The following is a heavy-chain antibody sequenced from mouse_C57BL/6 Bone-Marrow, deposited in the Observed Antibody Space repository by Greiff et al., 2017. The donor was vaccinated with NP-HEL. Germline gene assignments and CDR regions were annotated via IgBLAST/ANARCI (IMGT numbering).Heavy chain of an antibody. D-gene: IGHD2-3*01. CDR2: ITHSGET. CDR1: GFPITSGYY. CDR3: AGDRYRYDGYYRYYAMDY. J-gene: IGHJ4*01. Sequence: KLQESGPGLVKPSQSLFLTCSITGFPITSGYYWIWIRQSPGKPLEWMGYITHSGETFYNPSLQSPISITRETSKNQFFLQLNSVTTEDTAMYYCAGDRYRYDGYYRYYAMDYWGQGTSVTVSS. V-gene: IGHV12-3*01.